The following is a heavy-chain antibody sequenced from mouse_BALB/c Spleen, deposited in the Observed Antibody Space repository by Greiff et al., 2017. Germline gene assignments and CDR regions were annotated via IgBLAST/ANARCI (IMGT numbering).Heavy chain of an antibody. D-gene: IGHD2-10*02. CDR2: IWSGGST. Sequence: QVHVKQSGPGLVQPSQSLSITCTVSGFSLTSYGVHWVRQSPGKGLEWLGVIWSGGSTDYNAAFISRLSISKDNSKSQVFFKMNSLQANDTAIYYCARAGEVWQLMDYWGQGTSVTVSS. V-gene: IGHV2-2*02. CDR1: GFSLTSYG. CDR3: ARAGEVWQLMDY. J-gene: IGHJ4*01.